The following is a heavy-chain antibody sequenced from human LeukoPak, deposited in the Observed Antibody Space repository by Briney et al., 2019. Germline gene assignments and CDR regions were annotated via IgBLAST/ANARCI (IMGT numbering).Heavy chain of an antibody. Sequence: PSETLSLTCAVSGYSLSSDNYWVWIRPPPGQGLEWTGGIYHSGSTYYNPSLKSRVTMSVDTSKNQFSLKVSSVTAADTAVYYCARAPRDSSSSNYMRRFDYWGQGTLVTVSS. CDR3: ARAPRDSSSSNYMRRFDY. J-gene: IGHJ4*02. CDR1: GYSLSSDNY. CDR2: IYHSGST. V-gene: IGHV4-38-2*01. D-gene: IGHD3-22*01.